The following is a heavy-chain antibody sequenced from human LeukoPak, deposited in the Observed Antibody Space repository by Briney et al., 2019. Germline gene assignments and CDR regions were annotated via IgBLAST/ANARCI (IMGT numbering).Heavy chain of an antibody. V-gene: IGHV1-69*04. CDR3: ARERPGIAAAGTALDAFDI. D-gene: IGHD6-13*01. Sequence: SVNVSCKASGVTFSSYAISWVRQAPGQGLEWMGRIIPILGIANYAQKFQGRVTITADKSTSTAYMELSSLRSEDTAVYYCARERPGIAAAGTALDAFDIWGQGTMVTVSS. CDR2: IIPILGIA. J-gene: IGHJ3*02. CDR1: GVTFSSYA.